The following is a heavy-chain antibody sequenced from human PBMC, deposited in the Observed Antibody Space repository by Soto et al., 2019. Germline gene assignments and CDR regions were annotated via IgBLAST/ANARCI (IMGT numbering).Heavy chain of an antibody. D-gene: IGHD1-26*01. CDR3: ARVQPWVVYNWFGP. V-gene: IGHV1-18*01. CDR2: ISAYNGNT. CDR1: GYTFTSYG. Sequence: QVQLLQSGAEVKKPGASVKVSCKASGYTFTSYGISWVRQAPGHGLEWMGWISAYNGNTNYAQKLQGRVTMTTDTSRDTAYMELRSLRSDDTCVHYSARVQPWVVYNWFGPWGQGTLVTVSS. J-gene: IGHJ5*02.